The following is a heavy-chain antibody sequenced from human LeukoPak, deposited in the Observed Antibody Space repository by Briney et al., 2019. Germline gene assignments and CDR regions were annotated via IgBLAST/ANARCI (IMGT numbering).Heavy chain of an antibody. CDR2: ISSNGGIT. CDR1: GFTFRNYA. V-gene: IGHV3-64*01. D-gene: IGHD2-15*01. J-gene: IGHJ6*02. CDR3: ARDQLILSYYYGMDV. Sequence: GGSLRLSCAASGFTFRNYAMHWVRQARGKGREYVSAISSNGGITYYAKSVEGRFNISRDNSENTLHLQMGSLRAEDVAVYYCARDQLILSYYYGMDVWGQGTTVTVSS.